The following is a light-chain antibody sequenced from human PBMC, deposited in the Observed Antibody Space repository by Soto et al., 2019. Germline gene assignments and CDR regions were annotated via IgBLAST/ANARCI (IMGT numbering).Light chain of an antibody. CDR3: QTWGTGFHVV. CDR1: SGHSSYA. CDR2: VISDGSH. J-gene: IGLJ2*01. V-gene: IGLV4-69*01. Sequence: QPVLTQSPSASASLGASVKLTCTLSSGHSSYAIAWHQQSPEKGPRYLMKVISDGSHSKGDGIPDRFSGSSSGAERYLTISSLQSEDEADYYCQTWGTGFHVVFGGGTKLTVL.